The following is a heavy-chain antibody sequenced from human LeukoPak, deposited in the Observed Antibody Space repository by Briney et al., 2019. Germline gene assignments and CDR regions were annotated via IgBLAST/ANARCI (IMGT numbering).Heavy chain of an antibody. D-gene: IGHD3-22*01. CDR3: ARGRTYYYDSSGYYYFDY. J-gene: IGHJ4*02. CDR1: GGSISSGGYY. Sequence: SQTLSLTCTVSGGSISSGGYYWSWIRQHPGKGLEWIGYIYYSGSTYYNPSLKSRVTISVDTSKNQFSLKLSSVTAAGTAVYYCARGRTYYYDSSGYYYFDYWGQGTLVTVSS. V-gene: IGHV4-31*03. CDR2: IYYSGST.